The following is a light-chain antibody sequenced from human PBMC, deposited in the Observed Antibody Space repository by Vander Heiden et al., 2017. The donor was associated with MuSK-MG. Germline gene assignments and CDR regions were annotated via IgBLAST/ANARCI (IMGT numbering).Light chain of an antibody. CDR2: GAS. Sequence: EIVMTQSPATLSVSPGERATLSCRASQSVGSNLAWYQQKPGQAPRLLIYGASTRATGIPARFSGSGSGTEFTLTISSLQSEDFAVYYCQQYNNWPPRYTFGQGTKLEIK. V-gene: IGKV3-15*01. CDR1: QSVGSN. CDR3: QQYNNWPPRYT. J-gene: IGKJ2*01.